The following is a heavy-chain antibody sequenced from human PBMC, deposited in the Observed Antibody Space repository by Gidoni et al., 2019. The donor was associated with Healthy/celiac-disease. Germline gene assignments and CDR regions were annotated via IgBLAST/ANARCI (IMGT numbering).Heavy chain of an antibody. CDR2: ISSSSSTI. J-gene: IGHJ3*02. V-gene: IGHV3-48*01. D-gene: IGHD2-15*01. CDR3: ARDSYGGSYAFDI. CDR1: GFTFSSYS. Sequence: EVQLVESGGGLVQPGGSLSLSCADSGFTFSSYSMNWVRQAPGKGLGWVSYISSSSSTIYYADSVKGRFTISRDNAKNSLYLQMNSLRAEDTAVYYCARDSYGGSYAFDIWGQGTMVTVSS.